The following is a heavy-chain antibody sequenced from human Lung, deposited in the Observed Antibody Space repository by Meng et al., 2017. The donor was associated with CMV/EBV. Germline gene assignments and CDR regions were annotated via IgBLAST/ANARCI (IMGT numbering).Heavy chain of an antibody. CDR3: AREGSYYDVLTSSYNVVGNYYYHMDV. D-gene: IGHD3-9*01. Sequence: GESLKISCAASGFSFSSYAMHWVRQAPGKGLEWMAVISYDGSKKYYADSVKGRFTISRGNSKNTLYLQVNSLRAEDTAVYYCAREGSYYDVLTSSYNVVGNYYYHMDVXGHGXTVTFSS. CDR1: GFSFSSYA. J-gene: IGHJ6*02. V-gene: IGHV3-30-3*01. CDR2: ISYDGSKK.